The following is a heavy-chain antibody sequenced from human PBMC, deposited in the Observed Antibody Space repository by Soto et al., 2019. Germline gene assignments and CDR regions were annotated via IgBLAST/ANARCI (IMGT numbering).Heavy chain of an antibody. CDR3: ARPSGYSSGWYPY. D-gene: IGHD6-19*01. Sequence: PSETLSLTCAVYGGSFIGYYWSWIRQPPGKGLEWIGEINHSGSTNYNPSLKSRVTISVDTSKNQFSLKLSSVTAADTAVYYCARPSGYSSGWYPYWGQGTLVTVSS. J-gene: IGHJ4*02. CDR1: GGSFIGYY. V-gene: IGHV4-34*01. CDR2: INHSGST.